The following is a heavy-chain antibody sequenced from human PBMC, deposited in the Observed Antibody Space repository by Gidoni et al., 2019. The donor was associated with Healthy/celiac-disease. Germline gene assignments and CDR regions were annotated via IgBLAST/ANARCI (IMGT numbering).Heavy chain of an antibody. CDR2: ISYDGSNK. J-gene: IGHJ4*02. V-gene: IGHV3-30*18. D-gene: IGHD1-26*01. Sequence: QVQLVESGGGVVQPGRSLRLSCAASGVTFSSYGMHWVRQAPGKGLEWVSVISYDGSNKYYADSVKGRFTISRDNSKNTLYLQMNSLRAEDTAVYYCAKDRVRWELSLDFDYWGQGTLVTVSS. CDR1: GVTFSSYG. CDR3: AKDRVRWELSLDFDY.